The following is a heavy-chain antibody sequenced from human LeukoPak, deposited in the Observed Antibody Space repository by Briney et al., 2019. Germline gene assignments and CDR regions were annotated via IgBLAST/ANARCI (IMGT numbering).Heavy chain of an antibody. V-gene: IGHV3-30-3*01. CDR2: ISYDGSNK. CDR1: GFSFSSYA. Sequence: PPRSLSLSCAASGFSFSSYALHWVRQPPGKGLEWVAVISYDGSNKYYADSVKGRFTISRDNSKNTLYLQMNSLRAEDTAVYYCARVRDTAMADYWGQGTLVTVSS. J-gene: IGHJ4*02. D-gene: IGHD5-18*01. CDR3: ARVRDTAMADY.